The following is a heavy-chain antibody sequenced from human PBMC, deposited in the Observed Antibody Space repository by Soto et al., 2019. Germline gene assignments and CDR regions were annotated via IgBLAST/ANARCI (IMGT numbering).Heavy chain of an antibody. CDR1: GFTFSSYA. J-gene: IGHJ4*02. D-gene: IGHD3-10*01. V-gene: IGHV3-30-3*01. CDR3: ARGLMGYYGSGRYFDY. CDR2: ISYDGSNK. Sequence: GGSLRLSCAASGFTFSSYAMHWVRQAPGKGLEWVAVISYDGSNKYYADSVKGRYTISRDNSKNTLYLQMNSLRAEDTAVYYCARGLMGYYGSGRYFDYWGQGTQVTVSS.